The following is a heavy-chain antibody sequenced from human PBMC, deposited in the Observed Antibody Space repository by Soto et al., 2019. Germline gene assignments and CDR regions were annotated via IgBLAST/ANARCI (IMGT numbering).Heavy chain of an antibody. CDR1: GFTFSDYY. D-gene: IGHD1-1*01. CDR3: ARDIKQLSNAFDI. J-gene: IGHJ3*02. Sequence: GGSLRLSCAASGFTFSDYYMSWIRQAPGKGLEWVSYISSSGSTIYYADSVKGRFTISRDNAKNSLYLQMNSLRAEDTAVYYCARDIKQLSNAFDIWGQGTMVTVSS. V-gene: IGHV3-11*01. CDR2: ISSSGSTI.